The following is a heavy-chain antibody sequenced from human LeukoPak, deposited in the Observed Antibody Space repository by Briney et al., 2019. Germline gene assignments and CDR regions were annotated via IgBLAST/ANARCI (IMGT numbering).Heavy chain of an antibody. CDR3: ARGPRTVHVDY. J-gene: IGHJ4*02. V-gene: IGHV1-2*02. CDR1: GYTFTGYY. CDR2: IDPNTGGT. D-gene: IGHD1/OR15-1a*01. Sequence: ASVKVSCKASGYTFTGYYIHWVRQAPGQGLEWMGWIDPNTGGTNYAQKFQGRVPMTRDTSVSTAYMELNRLRSDDTAVYYCARGPRTVHVDYWGQGTLATVSS.